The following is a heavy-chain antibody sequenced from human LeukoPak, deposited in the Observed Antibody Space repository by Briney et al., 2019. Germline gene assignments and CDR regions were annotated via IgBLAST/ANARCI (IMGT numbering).Heavy chain of an antibody. V-gene: IGHV4-39*01. CDR1: GGSISSSSYS. J-gene: IGHJ5*02. Sequence: PSETLSLTCTVAGGSISSSSYSWGWIRQPPGKGLEWIGSIYYSGSTYYSPSLKSRVTISVDTSKNQFSLKLSSVTAADTAVYYCARQYGGFLGLNWFDPWGQGTLVTVSS. CDR2: IYYSGST. D-gene: IGHD3-3*01. CDR3: ARQYGGFLGLNWFDP.